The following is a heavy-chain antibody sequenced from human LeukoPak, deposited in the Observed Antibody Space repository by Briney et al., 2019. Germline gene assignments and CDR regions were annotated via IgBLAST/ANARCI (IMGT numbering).Heavy chain of an antibody. CDR3: ARDKGYTFDM. Sequence: GGSLRLSCAASGFTFSSYSMNWVRQAPGKGLEWVSPISSSSSYIYYADSVKGRFTISRDNAKDTLYLQMSSLRVEDTAVYYCARDKGYTFDMWGQGTMVTVSS. CDR1: GFTFSSYS. V-gene: IGHV3-21*01. CDR2: ISSSSSYI. D-gene: IGHD2-2*02. J-gene: IGHJ3*02.